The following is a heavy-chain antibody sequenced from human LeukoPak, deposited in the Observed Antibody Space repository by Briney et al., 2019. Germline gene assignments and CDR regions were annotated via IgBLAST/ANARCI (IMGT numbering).Heavy chain of an antibody. J-gene: IGHJ4*02. D-gene: IGHD6-6*01. CDR1: GFTFSSYS. CDR3: ARGESIAARWVDY. V-gene: IGHV3-21*01. CDR2: ISSSSSYI. Sequence: GGSLRLSCAASGFTFSSYSMNWVRQAPGKGLEWVSSISSSSSYIYYADSVKGRFTISRDNAKNSLYLQMNSLRAEDTAVYYCARGESIAARWVDYWGQGTLVTVSS.